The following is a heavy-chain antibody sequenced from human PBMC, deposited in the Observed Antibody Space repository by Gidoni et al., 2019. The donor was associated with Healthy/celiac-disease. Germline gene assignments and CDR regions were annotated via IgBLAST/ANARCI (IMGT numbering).Heavy chain of an antibody. Sequence: EVQLVESGGGLVQPGGSRKLSCAASGITFMCVTMPWDLQASGKGLRWVGRIRSKANSYATAYAASVKGRFTISRDYSKNTAYLQMNSLKTEDTAVYYCTRHWDCSGGSCYRGSGYYYGMDVWGQGTTVTVSS. V-gene: IGHV3-73*02. CDR1: GITFMCVT. CDR3: TRHWDCSGGSCYRGSGYYYGMDV. J-gene: IGHJ6*02. CDR2: IRSKANSYAT. D-gene: IGHD2-15*01.